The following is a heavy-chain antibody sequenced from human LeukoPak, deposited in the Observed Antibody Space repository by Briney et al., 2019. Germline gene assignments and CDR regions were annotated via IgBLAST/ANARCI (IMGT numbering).Heavy chain of an antibody. CDR1: GFTFSNAW. D-gene: IGHD5-18*01. CDR2: IKSKTDGGTT. Sequence: PGGSLRLSCAASGFTFSNAWMSWVRQAPGKGLEWVGRIKSKTDGGTTDYAAPVKGRFTISRDDSKNTLYLQMNSLKTEDTAVYHCTTDDPWGYSAAFDIWGQGTMVTVSS. CDR3: TTDDPWGYSAAFDI. V-gene: IGHV3-15*01. J-gene: IGHJ3*02.